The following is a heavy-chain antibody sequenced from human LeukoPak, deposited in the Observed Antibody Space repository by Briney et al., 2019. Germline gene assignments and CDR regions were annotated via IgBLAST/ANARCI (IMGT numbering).Heavy chain of an antibody. D-gene: IGHD6-13*01. Sequence: PSETLSLTCTVYGGSFSGYCWSWIRQPPGKGLEWIGEITHSGSTNYNPSLKSRVIISVDTSKNEFSLKLSSVTAADTAVYYCAAGSSTWYGNRHYDYWGQGALVTVSS. V-gene: IGHV4-34*01. CDR2: ITHSGST. CDR1: GGSFSGYC. CDR3: AAGSSTWYGNRHYDY. J-gene: IGHJ4*02.